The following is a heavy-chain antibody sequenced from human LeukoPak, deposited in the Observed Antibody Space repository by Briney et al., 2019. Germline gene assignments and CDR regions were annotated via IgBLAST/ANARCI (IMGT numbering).Heavy chain of an antibody. CDR1: GYRFTSYW. V-gene: IGHV5-51*01. Sequence: GESLKISCTGSGYRFTSYWIGWVRQMPGKGLEWMGITYPGDSDTRYSPSFQGQVTISADKSISTAYLQWSSLKASDTAMYYCARPRAALYDAFDIWGQGTMVTVSS. CDR3: ARPRAALYDAFDI. CDR2: TYPGDSDT. J-gene: IGHJ3*02. D-gene: IGHD2-2*02.